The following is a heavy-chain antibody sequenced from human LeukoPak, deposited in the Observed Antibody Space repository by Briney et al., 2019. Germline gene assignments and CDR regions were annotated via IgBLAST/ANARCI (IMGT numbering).Heavy chain of an antibody. Sequence: GSGKVSCNASGDTFTHFYIHWGRQAPGQGREWRGRIIPSGGSTRYALKFQDRFTMTRDTSTSTVYMELRSLRSEDTAVYYCAGPIPGTTVFDYWGQGTLVTVSS. V-gene: IGHV1-46*01. CDR1: GDTFTHFY. CDR3: AGPIPGTTVFDY. CDR2: IIPSGGST. D-gene: IGHD1-7*01. J-gene: IGHJ4*02.